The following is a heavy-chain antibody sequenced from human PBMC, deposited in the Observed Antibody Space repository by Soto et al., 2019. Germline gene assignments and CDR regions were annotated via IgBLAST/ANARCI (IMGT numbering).Heavy chain of an antibody. CDR3: ATWGGEYYDFWSGYFGNAFDI. CDR1: GYTLTELS. Sequence: ASVKVSCKVSGYTLTELSMHWVRQALGKGLEWMGGFDPEDGETIYAQKFQGRVTMTEDTSTDTAYMELSSLRSEDTAVYYCATWGGEYYDFWSGYFGNAFDIWGQGTMVTVSS. D-gene: IGHD3-3*01. V-gene: IGHV1-24*01. J-gene: IGHJ3*02. CDR2: FDPEDGET.